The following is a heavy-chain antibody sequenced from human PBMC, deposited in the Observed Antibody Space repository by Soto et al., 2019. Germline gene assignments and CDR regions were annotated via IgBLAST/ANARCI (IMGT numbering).Heavy chain of an antibody. D-gene: IGHD3-10*01. V-gene: IGHV4-59*01. J-gene: IGHJ4*02. CDR1: DGSISSYY. CDR2: IYYSGST. Sequence: PSETPSLTFTVPDGSISSYYWSWIRQPPGKGLEWIGYIYYSGSTNYNPSLKSRVTISVDTSKNQFSLKLSSVTAADTAVYYCARVPRGNYGYPSYFDYWGQGTLVTVSS. CDR3: ARVPRGNYGYPSYFDY.